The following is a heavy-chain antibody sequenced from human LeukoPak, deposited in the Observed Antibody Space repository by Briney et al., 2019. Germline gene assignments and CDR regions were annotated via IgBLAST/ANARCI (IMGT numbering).Heavy chain of an antibody. CDR3: AREGGRGSSNLDYFDY. CDR1: GFTFRSYT. D-gene: IGHD6-13*01. J-gene: IGHJ4*02. Sequence: SGESLRLSCAASGFTFRSYTINWVRQAPGKGLEWVSSLSSNSAYVYYAESVKGRFTISRDNARNSLHLQMNNLRAADTAMYYCAREGGRGSSNLDYFDYWGRGILVTGSS. V-gene: IGHV3-21*01. CDR2: LSSNSAYV.